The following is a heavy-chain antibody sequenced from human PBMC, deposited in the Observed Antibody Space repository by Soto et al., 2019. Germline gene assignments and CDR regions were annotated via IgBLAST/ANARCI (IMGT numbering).Heavy chain of an antibody. D-gene: IGHD2-21*01. V-gene: IGHV4-59*01. J-gene: IGHJ6*02. CDR1: SASISRYY. CDR2: MYNTGST. CDR3: ARDLWGYCGTASYPLDG. Sequence: SETLSLTCTVSSASISRYYWSWIRQPPEKGLEWIGYMYNTGSTVYNPSFKSRVTISVDTSKNQFSLKLNSVTAADTAVYYCARDLWGYCGTASYPLDGRGQGTTLTVSS.